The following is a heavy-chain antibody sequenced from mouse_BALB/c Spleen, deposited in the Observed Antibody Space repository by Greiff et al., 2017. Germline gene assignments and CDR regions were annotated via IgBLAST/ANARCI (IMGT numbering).Heavy chain of an antibody. V-gene: IGHV1-54*01. CDR2: INPGSGGT. Sequence: QVHVKQSGAELVRPGTSVKVSCKASGYAFTNYLIEWVKQRPGQGLEWIGVINPGSGGTNYNEKFKGKATLTADKSSSTAYMQLSSLTSDDSAVYFCARRGGITTALGYAMDYWGQGTSVTVSS. CDR3: ARRGGITTALGYAMDY. CDR1: GYAFTNYL. D-gene: IGHD1-2*01. J-gene: IGHJ4*01.